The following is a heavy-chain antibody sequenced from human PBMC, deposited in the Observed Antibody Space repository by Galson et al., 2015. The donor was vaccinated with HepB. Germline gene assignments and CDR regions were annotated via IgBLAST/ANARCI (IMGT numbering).Heavy chain of an antibody. CDR3: TRDPYSSGWLDIDY. D-gene: IGHD6-19*01. V-gene: IGHV3-49*03. Sequence: SLRLSCAGSGFTFSSYSMHWFRQAPGKGLEWVGFIRSNAYGGTTEYAASVKGRFTISRDDSKSIAYLQMNSLKTEDIAVYYCTRDPYSSGWLDIDYWGQGTLVTVSS. CDR2: IRSNAYGGTT. J-gene: IGHJ4*02. CDR1: GFTFSSYS.